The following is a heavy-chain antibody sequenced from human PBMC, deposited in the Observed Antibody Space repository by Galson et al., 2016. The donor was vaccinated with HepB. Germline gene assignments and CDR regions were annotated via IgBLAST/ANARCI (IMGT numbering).Heavy chain of an antibody. Sequence: SVKVSCKASGYTFTSYDINWVRQATGQGLEWMGWLNPNSGNTGYTQKFEGRVTMTRNTSTSTAYMDLSSLRSEDTALYYCAREFLANPIAEAGTDYYYYGMDVWGQGTTVTVSS. CDR1: GYTFTSYD. CDR2: LNPNSGNT. CDR3: AREFLANPIAEAGTDYYYYGMDV. J-gene: IGHJ6*02. D-gene: IGHD6-19*01. V-gene: IGHV1-8*01.